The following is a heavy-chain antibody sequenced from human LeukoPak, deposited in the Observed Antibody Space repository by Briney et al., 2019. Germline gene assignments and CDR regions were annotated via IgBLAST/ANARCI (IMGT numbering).Heavy chain of an antibody. D-gene: IGHD2-15*01. V-gene: IGHV3-7*03. J-gene: IGHJ4*02. CDR2: IKPDGSQI. Sequence: GGSLRLSCRASGFTFSNTWMSWVRQAPGKRLECVGNIKPDGSQIFYGASVTGRFTISRDNSDNSLFLQMNSLRAEDTAVYYCASLELVAAKIRAFRYWGQGTLVTVSS. CDR1: GFTFSNTW. CDR3: ASLELVAAKIRAFRY.